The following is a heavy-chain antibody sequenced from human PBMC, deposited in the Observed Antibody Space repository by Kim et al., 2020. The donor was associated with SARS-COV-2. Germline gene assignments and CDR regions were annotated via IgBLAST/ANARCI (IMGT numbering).Heavy chain of an antibody. V-gene: IGHV3-21*01. Sequence: DSVKGRITISRDNGKNSLYLQMNSLRGEDTAVYYCARDGNTVTTTGAFDYWGQGTLVTVSS. CDR3: ARDGNTVTTTGAFDY. J-gene: IGHJ4*02. D-gene: IGHD4-17*01.